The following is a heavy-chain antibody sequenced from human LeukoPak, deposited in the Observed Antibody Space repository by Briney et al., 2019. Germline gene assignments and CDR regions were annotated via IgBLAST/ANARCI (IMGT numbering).Heavy chain of an antibody. V-gene: IGHV1-69*05. D-gene: IGHD5-12*01. CDR1: GGTFSSYA. Sequence: SVKVSCKASGGTFSSYAISWVRQAPGQGLEWMGRIIPIFGTANYAQKFQGRVTITTDESTSTAYMELNSLRSEDTAVYYCARGGKRGYSGYVFDYWGQGTLVTVSS. J-gene: IGHJ4*02. CDR2: IIPIFGTA. CDR3: ARGGKRGYSGYVFDY.